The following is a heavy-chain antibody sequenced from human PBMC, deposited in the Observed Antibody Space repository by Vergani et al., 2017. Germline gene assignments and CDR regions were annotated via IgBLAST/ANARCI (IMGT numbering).Heavy chain of an antibody. CDR1: GYSFTNYW. J-gene: IGHJ3*02. V-gene: IGHV5-51*01. CDR3: ARHGERWSYSNAFDI. D-gene: IGHD1-26*01. CDR2: IYPGDSDT. Sequence: EVQLVQSGAEVKKPGESLKISCKGSGYSFTNYWIGWVRQMPGKGLEWMGIIYPGDSDTRYSTSFQGQVTISADKSISTAYLQWSSLKASDTAMYYCARHGERWSYSNAFDIWGQGTMVTVSS.